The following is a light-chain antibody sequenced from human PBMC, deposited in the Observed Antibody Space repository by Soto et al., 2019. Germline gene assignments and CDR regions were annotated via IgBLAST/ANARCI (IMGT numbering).Light chain of an antibody. CDR1: SSDGGGYNY. CDR2: EVS. Sequence: QSALTQPASVSGSPGQSINISCTGTSSDGGGYNYVSWYQQHPGKAPTLIIYEVSNRPSGVSNRFSGSRSGNTASLTITGLQAEDEADYYCSSYTSRSTRVFGGGTKLTVL. CDR3: SSYTSRSTRV. V-gene: IGLV2-14*01. J-gene: IGLJ3*02.